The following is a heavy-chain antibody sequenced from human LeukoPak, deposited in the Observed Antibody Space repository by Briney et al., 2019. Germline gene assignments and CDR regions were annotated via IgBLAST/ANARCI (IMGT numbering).Heavy chain of an antibody. D-gene: IGHD4/OR15-4a*01. V-gene: IGHV3-74*01. CDR3: ARDLALGAP. J-gene: IGHJ5*02. CDR1: GFTFSRFW. CDR2: INTDASNT. Sequence: GGSLRLSCAASGFTFSRFWMHWVRQAPGKGLVWVSRINTDASNTIYADSVKGRFTISRDNAKNTLYLQMNSLRAEDTAVYYCARDLALGAPWGQGTLVTVSS.